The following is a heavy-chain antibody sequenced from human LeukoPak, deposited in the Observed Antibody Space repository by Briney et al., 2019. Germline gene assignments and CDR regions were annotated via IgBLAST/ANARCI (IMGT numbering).Heavy chain of an antibody. Sequence: SDTLSLTCTVSGGSISSYYWSWIRQPPGKGLEWIGYIYYSGSTSYKPSLKSRVTISVDTSKNQFSLKLSSVTAADTAVYYCARVGDSGYDFDYWGQGTLVTVSS. CDR1: GGSISSYY. D-gene: IGHD5-12*01. V-gene: IGHV4-59*07. CDR3: ARVGDSGYDFDY. J-gene: IGHJ4*02. CDR2: IYYSGST.